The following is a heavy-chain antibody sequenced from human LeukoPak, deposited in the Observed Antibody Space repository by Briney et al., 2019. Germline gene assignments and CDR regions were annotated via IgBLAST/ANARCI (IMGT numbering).Heavy chain of an antibody. D-gene: IGHD6-19*01. CDR2: IRYDGSNK. CDR3: SATGYSSGWPGGY. Sequence: GGSLRLSCAASGFTFSSYGMHWVRQAPGKGLEWVAFIRYDGSNKYYADSVKGRFTISRDNSKNTLYLQMNSLSAEDTAVYYCSATGYSSGWPGGYWGQGTLVTVSS. J-gene: IGHJ4*02. CDR1: GFTFSSYG. V-gene: IGHV3-30*02.